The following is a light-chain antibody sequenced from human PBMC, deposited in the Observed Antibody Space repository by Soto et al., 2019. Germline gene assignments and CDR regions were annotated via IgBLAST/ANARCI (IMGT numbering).Light chain of an antibody. CDR2: DAS. CDR3: QQRSNWPPIT. Sequence: EIVLTQSPATLSLSPGARAPLSCRARQSVSNYLAWFQQKPGQAPRLPIYDASNRATGIPARFSGSGSGTDFTLTISRLEPEDFAVYYCQQRSNWPPITFGQGTRLE. V-gene: IGKV3-11*01. CDR1: QSVSNY. J-gene: IGKJ5*01.